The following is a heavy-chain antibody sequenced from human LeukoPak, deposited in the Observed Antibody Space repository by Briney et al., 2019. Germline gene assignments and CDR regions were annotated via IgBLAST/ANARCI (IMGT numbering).Heavy chain of an antibody. CDR2: INPHSGGT. Sequence: ASMKVSCKASEYIFTDYYIHWVRQAPGQGLEWMGWINPHSGGTNYAQKFQDRVTMTEDTSISTAYMELSRLISDDTAIYYCARGGDNYDILTQWGQGTLVTVSS. D-gene: IGHD3-9*01. CDR3: ARGGDNYDILTQ. J-gene: IGHJ4*02. CDR1: EYIFTDYY. V-gene: IGHV1-2*02.